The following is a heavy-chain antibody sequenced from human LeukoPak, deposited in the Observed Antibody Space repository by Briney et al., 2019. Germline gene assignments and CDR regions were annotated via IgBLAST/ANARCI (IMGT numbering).Heavy chain of an antibody. CDR3: ARGPLGYDTFFDS. CDR1: GFTFSSYA. J-gene: IGHJ4*02. V-gene: IGHV3-30*04. Sequence: GGSLRLSCAASGFTFSSYAMHWVRQAPGKGLEWVAVISYDGSNKYYADSVKGRFTISRDNSKNTLYLQMNSLRAEDTAVYYCARGPLGYDTFFDSWGQGTLVTVSS. D-gene: IGHD3-22*01. CDR2: ISYDGSNK.